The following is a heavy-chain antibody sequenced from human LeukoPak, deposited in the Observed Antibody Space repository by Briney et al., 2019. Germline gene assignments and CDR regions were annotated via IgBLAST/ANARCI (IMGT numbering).Heavy chain of an antibody. Sequence: GGSLRLSCAASGFTFSSYWMHCVRQAPGKGLVWVSRISDGTSTSYADSVKGRFTISRDNAENTLYLQMTSLRAEDTAVYYCAREVYSSGWSSFDYWGQGALVTVSS. J-gene: IGHJ4*02. CDR1: GFTFSSYW. V-gene: IGHV3-74*01. CDR3: AREVYSSGWSSFDY. D-gene: IGHD6-19*01. CDR2: ISDGTST.